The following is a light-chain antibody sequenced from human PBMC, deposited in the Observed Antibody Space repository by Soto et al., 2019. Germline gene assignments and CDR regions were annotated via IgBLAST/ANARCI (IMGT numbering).Light chain of an antibody. CDR1: QGISSW. J-gene: IGKJ1*01. Sequence: DIQMTQSPSTLSASVGDRVTITCQASQGISSWLAWYQQKPGKAPKLLIYQASRLESGVPSRFSGSGSGTEFTLTISSLQSDDFATYYCQQYNSYSGTFGQGTKVEIK. V-gene: IGKV1-5*03. CDR2: QAS. CDR3: QQYNSYSGT.